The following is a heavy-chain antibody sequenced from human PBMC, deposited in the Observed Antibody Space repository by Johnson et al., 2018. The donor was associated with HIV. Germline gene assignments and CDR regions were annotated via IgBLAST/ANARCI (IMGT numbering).Heavy chain of an antibody. CDR2: ISSRATTI. J-gene: IGHJ3*02. Sequence: EVQLVESGGGLVQPGGSLRLSCAASGFTFSSYEMNWVRQAPGKGLEWVSYISSRATTIYYADSVKGRFTISRDKAKNSLYLQMNSLRAEDTAVYYCARFPPGGNYYFDIWGQGTMVTVSS. V-gene: IGHV3-48*03. CDR1: GFTFSSYE. D-gene: IGHD1-26*01. CDR3: ARFPPGGNYYFDI.